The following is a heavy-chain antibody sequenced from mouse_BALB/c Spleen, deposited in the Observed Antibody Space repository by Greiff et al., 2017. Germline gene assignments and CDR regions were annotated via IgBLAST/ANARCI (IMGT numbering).Heavy chain of an antibody. J-gene: IGHJ4*01. CDR3: AREGIYYGSSYAMDY. CDR1: GYTFTSYT. V-gene: IGHV1-4*02. CDR2: INPSSGYT. D-gene: IGHD1-1*01. Sequence: VQLQQSAAELARPGASVKMSCKASGYTFTSYTMHWVKQRPGQGLEWIGYINPSSGYTEYNQKFKDKTTLTADKSSSTAYMQLSSLTSEDSAVYYGAREGIYYGSSYAMDYWGQGTSVTVSS.